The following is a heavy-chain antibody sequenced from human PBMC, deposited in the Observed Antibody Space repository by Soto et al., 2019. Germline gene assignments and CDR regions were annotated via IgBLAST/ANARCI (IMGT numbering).Heavy chain of an antibody. D-gene: IGHD1-26*01. CDR2: INPSGGST. J-gene: IGHJ6*02. V-gene: IGHV1-46*03. CDR1: GYTFTSYY. Sequence: QVQLVQSGAEVKKPGASVKVSCKASGYTFTSYYMHWVRQAPGQGLEWMGIINPSGGSTSYAQKSQGRVTMARDTSTSAVYMELSSLRSEDTAVYYCATHGREWELNGMDVWGQGTTVTVSS. CDR3: ATHGREWELNGMDV.